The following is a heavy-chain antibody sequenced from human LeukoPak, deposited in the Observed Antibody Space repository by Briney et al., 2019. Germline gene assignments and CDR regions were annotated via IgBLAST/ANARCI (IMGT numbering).Heavy chain of an antibody. CDR3: ARRDEGYCSGGSCYSY. J-gene: IGHJ4*02. Sequence: GDSLKISCKGSGYSFTSYWIGWVRQMPGKGLEWMGIIYPGDSDTRYSPSFQGQVTISADKSISTAYLQWSSLKASDTAMYYCARRDEGYCSGGSCYSYWGQGTLITVSS. D-gene: IGHD2-15*01. V-gene: IGHV5-51*01. CDR1: GYSFTSYW. CDR2: IYPGDSDT.